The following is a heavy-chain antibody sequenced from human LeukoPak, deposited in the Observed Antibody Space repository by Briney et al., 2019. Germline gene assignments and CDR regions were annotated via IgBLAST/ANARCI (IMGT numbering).Heavy chain of an antibody. CDR3: ARGSTMVRGVMYYYYYGMDV. CDR1: GFTFSSYE. Sequence: QPGGSLRFSCAASGFTFSSYEMNWVRQAPGKGLEWVSYISSSGSTIYYADSVKGRFTISRDNAKNSLYLQMNSLRAEDTAVYYCARGSTMVRGVMYYYYYGMDVWGQGTTVTVAS. J-gene: IGHJ6*02. V-gene: IGHV3-48*03. CDR2: ISSSGSTI. D-gene: IGHD3-10*01.